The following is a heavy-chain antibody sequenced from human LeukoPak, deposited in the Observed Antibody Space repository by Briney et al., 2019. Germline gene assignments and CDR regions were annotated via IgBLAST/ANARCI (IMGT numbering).Heavy chain of an antibody. J-gene: IGHJ4*02. D-gene: IGHD3-16*02. CDR3: ARVRRIYDYIWGSYRYIRKRIDY. CDR2: IYSGGST. CDR1: GFTVSSNY. Sequence: GGSLSLSWAASGFTVSSNYMSWVRQAPGKGLEWVSVIYSGGSTYYADSVKGRFTISRDNSKNTLYLQMNSLRAEDTAVYYCARVRRIYDYIWGSYRYIRKRIDYWGQGTLVTVSS. V-gene: IGHV3-53*01.